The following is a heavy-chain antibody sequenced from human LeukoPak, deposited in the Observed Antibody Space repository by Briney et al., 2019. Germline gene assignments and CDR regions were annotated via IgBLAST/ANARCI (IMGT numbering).Heavy chain of an antibody. D-gene: IGHD3-10*01. J-gene: IGHJ6*03. Sequence: SETLSLTCAVYGGSFSGYYWSWIRQPPGKGLEWIGEINHSGSTNYNPSLKSRVTISVDTSKNQFSLKLSSVTAADTAVYYCARLRREYGSGSYYNPRDYYYYYMDVWGKGTTVTISS. CDR1: GGSFSGYY. CDR3: ARLRREYGSGSYYNPRDYYYYYMDV. CDR2: INHSGST. V-gene: IGHV4-34*01.